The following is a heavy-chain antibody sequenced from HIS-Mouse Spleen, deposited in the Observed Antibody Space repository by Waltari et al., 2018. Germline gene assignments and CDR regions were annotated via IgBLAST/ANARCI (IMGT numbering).Heavy chain of an antibody. D-gene: IGHD1-7*01. CDR2: IYSGGST. CDR1: GFTVSIDS. J-gene: IGHJ3*02. V-gene: IGHV3-53*02. CDR3: ARDSGITGTTGGFDI. Sequence: EVQLVETGGGWIQPGGSRSLSCAADGFTVSIDSIGWDRQAPGKGLEWVSVIYSGGSTYYADSVKGRFTISRDNSKNTLYLQMNSLRAEDTAVYYCARDSGITGTTGGFDIWGQGTMVTVSS.